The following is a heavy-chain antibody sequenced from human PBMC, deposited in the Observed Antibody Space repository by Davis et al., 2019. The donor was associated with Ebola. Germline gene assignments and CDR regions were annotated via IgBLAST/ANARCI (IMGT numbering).Heavy chain of an antibody. CDR2: ISYDGSNK. Sequence: GESLKISCAASGFTFSSYAMHWVRQAPGKGLEWVALISYDGSNKYYADSVKGRFTISRDNAKNTLYLQMNSLRAEDTAVYYCAKDPGYYDFWSGYSDYYYGMDVWGQGTTVTVSS. CDR3: AKDPGYYDFWSGYSDYYYGMDV. CDR1: GFTFSSYA. V-gene: IGHV3-30-3*01. J-gene: IGHJ6*02. D-gene: IGHD3-3*01.